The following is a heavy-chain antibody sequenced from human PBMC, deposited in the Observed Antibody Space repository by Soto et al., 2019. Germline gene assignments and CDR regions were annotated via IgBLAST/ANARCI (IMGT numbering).Heavy chain of an antibody. CDR3: ARVPELGYCSGGSCYEGYFDY. CDR2: ISYDGSNK. J-gene: IGHJ4*02. Sequence: QPGGSLRLSCAASGFTFSSYAMHWVRQAPGKGLEWVAVISYDGSNKYYADSVKGRFTISRDNSKNTLYLQMNSLRAEDTAVYYCARVPELGYCSGGSCYEGYFDYWGQGTLVTVSS. D-gene: IGHD2-15*01. V-gene: IGHV3-30-3*01. CDR1: GFTFSSYA.